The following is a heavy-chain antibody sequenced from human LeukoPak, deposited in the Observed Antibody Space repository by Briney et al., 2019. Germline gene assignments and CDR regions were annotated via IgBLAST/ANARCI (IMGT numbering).Heavy chain of an antibody. Sequence: GGSLRLSCAASGFTFSSSAMGWVRQAPGKGLEWVSSITGSGDYTYYADSVKGRFTISRDNSKNTLYLQMNSLRAEDTAVYYCAKGYCSSTSCLTFDYWGQGTLVTVSS. D-gene: IGHD2-2*01. V-gene: IGHV3-23*01. CDR2: ITGSGDYT. CDR1: GFTFSSSA. J-gene: IGHJ4*02. CDR3: AKGYCSSTSCLTFDY.